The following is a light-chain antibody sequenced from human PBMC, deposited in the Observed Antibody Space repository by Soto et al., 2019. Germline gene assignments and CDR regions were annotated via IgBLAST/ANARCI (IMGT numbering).Light chain of an antibody. CDR1: SSNIGNNA. CDR3: AAWDDSLNGPV. CDR2: YDD. V-gene: IGLV1-36*01. Sequence: QSVLTQPPSVSEAPRQRVTISCSGSSSNIGNNAVNWYQQLPGKAPKLLIYYDDLLPSGVSDRFSGSKSGTSASLAISGLQSEDEVDYYWAAWDDSLNGPVFGTGTKLTVL. J-gene: IGLJ1*01.